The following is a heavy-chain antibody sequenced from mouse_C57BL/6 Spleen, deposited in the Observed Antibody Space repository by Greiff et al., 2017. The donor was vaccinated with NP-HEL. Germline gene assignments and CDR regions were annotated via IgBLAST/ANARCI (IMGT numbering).Heavy chain of an antibody. J-gene: IGHJ1*03. CDR1: GYTFTSYW. Sequence: QVQLQQSGAELAKPGASVKLSCKASGYTFTSYWMHWVKQRPGQGLEWIGYINPSSGYTKYNQKFKNKAILTADKTSSTAYMPRSSRTYEDTAGYYCARHYSNYGYLDVWGTETTVTVS. CDR3: ARHYSNYGYLDV. V-gene: IGHV1-7*01. D-gene: IGHD2-5*01. CDR2: INPSSGYT.